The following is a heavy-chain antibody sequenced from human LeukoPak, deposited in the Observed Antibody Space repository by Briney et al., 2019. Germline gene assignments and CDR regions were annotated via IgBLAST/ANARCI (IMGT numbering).Heavy chain of an antibody. CDR3: MTYGRNGQRGYF. J-gene: IGHJ3*01. Sequence: PGGSLRLSCAASGFIFSSFSISWVRQAPGKGLEWVSYINGPGSNIYYADSVKGRFTISRDNGKYSVHLQMNSLRAEDTGVYYCMTYGRNGQRGYFWGDGALVTVSS. D-gene: IGHD3-3*01. V-gene: IGHV3-48*03. CDR2: INGPGSNI. CDR1: GFIFSSFS.